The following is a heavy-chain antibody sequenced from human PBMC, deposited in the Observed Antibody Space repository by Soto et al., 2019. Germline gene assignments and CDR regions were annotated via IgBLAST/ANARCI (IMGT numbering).Heavy chain of an antibody. CDR2: IYNRGRT. D-gene: IGHD6-13*01. CDR1: GGSIRGYY. V-gene: IGHV4-59*01. CDR3: ARDSRRAEQLVPHYYYGMDV. Sequence: PSDTLSLTCSVSGGSIRGYYWSWIRQPPGKGLEWIGYIYNRGRTNYNPSLKSRVSISVDTSKNQFSLKLTSVTSADTAVYYCARDSRRAEQLVPHYYYGMDVWGQGTTVTVSS. J-gene: IGHJ6*02.